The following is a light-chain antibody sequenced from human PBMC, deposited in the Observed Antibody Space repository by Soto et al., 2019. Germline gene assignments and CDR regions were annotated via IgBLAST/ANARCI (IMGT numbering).Light chain of an antibody. J-gene: IGKJ3*01. CDR1: QSVGSN. CDR2: GAS. Sequence: KLLTQSPGTLSLSPGERATLSCRASQSVGSNLAWYQQKPGQAPRLLIVGASSRATGVPARFSGSGSGTEFTLTINSLQSEDFAVYFCQQYDNLPLTFGPGTKVDIK. V-gene: IGKV3-15*01. CDR3: QQYDNLPLT.